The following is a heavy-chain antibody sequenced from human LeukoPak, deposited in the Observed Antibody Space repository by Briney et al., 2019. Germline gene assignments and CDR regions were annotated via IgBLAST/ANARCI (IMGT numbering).Heavy chain of an antibody. Sequence: GGSLRLSCAASGFTFSSYWMSWVRQAPGKGLEWVANIKKDGSEKYYVDSVKGRFTISRDNAKTSLYLQMNSLRAEDTAVYYCARAIGRDYYDSSGYALYYYYYMDVWGKGTTVTISS. CDR3: ARAIGRDYYDSSGYALYYYYYMDV. CDR1: GFTFSSYW. J-gene: IGHJ6*03. CDR2: IKKDGSEK. D-gene: IGHD3-22*01. V-gene: IGHV3-7*03.